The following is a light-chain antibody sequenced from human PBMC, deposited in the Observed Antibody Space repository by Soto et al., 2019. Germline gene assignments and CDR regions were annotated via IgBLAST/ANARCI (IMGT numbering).Light chain of an antibody. CDR1: SSNVGDNS. V-gene: IGLV1-44*01. CDR2: SNN. Sequence: QSVLIQPPSASGTPGQRVIISSSGSSSNVGDNSVNWYQQLPGTAPKLLVHSNNRRPSGVPDRFSGSKSGTSGSLAISGLRSEDEADYYCAAWDDSLNGPVFGGGTKLTVL. J-gene: IGLJ2*01. CDR3: AAWDDSLNGPV.